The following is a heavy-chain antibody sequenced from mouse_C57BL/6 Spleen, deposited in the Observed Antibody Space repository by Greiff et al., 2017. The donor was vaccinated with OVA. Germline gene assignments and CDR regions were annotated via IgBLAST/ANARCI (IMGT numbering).Heavy chain of an antibody. D-gene: IGHD1-1*01. Sequence: VQLQQSGPELVKPGASVKISCKASGYTFTDYYMNWVKQSHGKSLEWIGDINPNNGGTSYNQKFKGKATLTVDKSSSTAYMELRSLTSEDSAVYYCARRSLITTVVGYFDVWGTGTTVTVSS. V-gene: IGHV1-26*01. CDR3: ARRSLITTVVGYFDV. CDR1: GYTFTDYY. CDR2: INPNNGGT. J-gene: IGHJ1*03.